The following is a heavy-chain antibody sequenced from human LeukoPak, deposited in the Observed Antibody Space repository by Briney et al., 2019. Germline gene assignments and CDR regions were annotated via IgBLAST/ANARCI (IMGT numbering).Heavy chain of an antibody. CDR1: RFTVSSNY. J-gene: IGHJ4*02. CDR2: IYSGGST. CDR3: ARDLAYYGSGSYFH. D-gene: IGHD3-10*01. Sequence: GGSLRLSCAASRFTVSSNYMSWVRQAPGKGLEWVSVIYSGGSTYYADSVKGRFTISRDNSKNTLYLQMNSLRAEDTAVYYCARDLAYYGSGSYFHWGQGTQVTVSS. V-gene: IGHV3-66*02.